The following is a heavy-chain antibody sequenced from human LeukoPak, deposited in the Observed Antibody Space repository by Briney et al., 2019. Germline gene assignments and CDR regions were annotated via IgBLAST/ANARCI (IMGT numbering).Heavy chain of an antibody. V-gene: IGHV3-49*03. Sequence: GGSLRLSCTASGFTFGDYAMSWIRQAPGKGLEWVGSIRSKAYGETADYAASVKGRFTISRDDSKAIAYLQMNSLKTEDTAVYHCTRDRGAYNLYDYWGQGTLVTVSS. CDR3: TRDRGAYNLYDY. CDR1: GFTFGDYA. D-gene: IGHD1-1*01. J-gene: IGHJ4*02. CDR2: IRSKAYGETA.